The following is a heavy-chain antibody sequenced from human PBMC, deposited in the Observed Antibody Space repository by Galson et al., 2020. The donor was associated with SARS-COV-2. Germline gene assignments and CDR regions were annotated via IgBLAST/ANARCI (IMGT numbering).Heavy chain of an antibody. D-gene: IGHD6-19*01. Sequence: GGSLRLSCAVSGFTFSNYAMHWVRQAPGKGLEWVAVISHDGNNEYYAVSVNGRFTISRDTSKNTLYLQMNSLGVEDTAVYYCARGSSSGAWYPWFDYWGQGTLVTVSS. CDR3: ARGSSSGAWYPWFDY. V-gene: IGHV3-30*07. CDR1: GFTFSNYA. J-gene: IGHJ4*02. CDR2: ISHDGNNE.